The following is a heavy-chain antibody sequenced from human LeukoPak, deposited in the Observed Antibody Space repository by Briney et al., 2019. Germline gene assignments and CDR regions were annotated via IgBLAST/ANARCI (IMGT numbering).Heavy chain of an antibody. CDR3: ARVTLSEIVVFDI. CDR1: GYTFTSYA. J-gene: IGHJ3*02. D-gene: IGHD2-15*01. V-gene: IGHV1-18*01. Sequence: ASVKVSCKASGYTFTSYAITWVRQAPGQGLEWMGWISSYNGNTNYAQKLQGRVAMTTETSTSTAYMELRSLRSDDTAVYYCARVTLSEIVVFDIWGQGTMVTVSS. CDR2: ISSYNGNT.